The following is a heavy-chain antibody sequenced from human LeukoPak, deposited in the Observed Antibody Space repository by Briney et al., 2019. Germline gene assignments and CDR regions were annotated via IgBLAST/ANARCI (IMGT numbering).Heavy chain of an antibody. CDR1: GFTFSSYA. D-gene: IGHD1-1*01. CDR3: ARGTGDY. Sequence: GGSLRLSCAASGFTFSSYAMHWVRQAPGKGLEYVSAISSNGGSTYYANSVKGRFTISRDNSKNTLYLQMGSLRAEDMAVYYCARGTGDYWGQGTLVTVSS. J-gene: IGHJ4*02. V-gene: IGHV3-64*01. CDR2: ISSNGGST.